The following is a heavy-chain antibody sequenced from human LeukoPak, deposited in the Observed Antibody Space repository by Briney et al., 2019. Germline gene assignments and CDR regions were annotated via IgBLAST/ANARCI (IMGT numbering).Heavy chain of an antibody. V-gene: IGHV3-48*02. CDR2: ISSSGSTI. D-gene: IGHD2-2*01. J-gene: IGHJ4*02. Sequence: GGSLRLSCAASGFTFSSYSMNWVRQAPGKGLEWVSYISSSGSTIYYADSVKGRFTISRDNAKNSLYLQMNSLRDEDTAVYYCARSPLGYCSSTSCYHYWGQGTLVTVSS. CDR3: ARSPLGYCSSTSCYHY. CDR1: GFTFSSYS.